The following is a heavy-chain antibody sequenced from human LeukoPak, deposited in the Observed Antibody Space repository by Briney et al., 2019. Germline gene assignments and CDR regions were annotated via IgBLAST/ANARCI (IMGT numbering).Heavy chain of an antibody. J-gene: IGHJ4*02. CDR2: IWYDGSNK. D-gene: IGHD6-19*01. Sequence: GRSLRLSCAAPGFTFSSYGMHWVRQAPGKGLEWVAVIWYDGSNKYYADSVKGRFTISRDNSKNTLYLQMNSLRAEDTAVYYCARDLAAVAGPKWGQGTLVTVSS. CDR3: ARDLAAVAGPK. CDR1: GFTFSSYG. V-gene: IGHV3-33*01.